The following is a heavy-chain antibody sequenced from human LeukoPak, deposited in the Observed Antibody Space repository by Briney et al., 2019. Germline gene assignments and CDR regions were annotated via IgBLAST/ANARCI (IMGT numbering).Heavy chain of an antibody. CDR2: IRYDGSNK. J-gene: IGHJ6*03. V-gene: IGHV3-30*02. Sequence: GGSLRLSCAASGFTFSSYGMHWVRQAPGKGLEWVAFIRYDGSNKYYADSVKGRFAISRDNSKNTLYLQMNSLRAEDTAVYYCAKDLRSGYYYAYFYYYYMDVWGKGTTVTVSS. D-gene: IGHD3-22*01. CDR1: GFTFSSYG. CDR3: AKDLRSGYYYAYFYYYYMDV.